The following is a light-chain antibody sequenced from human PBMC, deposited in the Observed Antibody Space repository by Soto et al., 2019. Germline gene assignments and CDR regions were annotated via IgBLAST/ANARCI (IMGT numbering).Light chain of an antibody. CDR1: QTIDTW. CDR3: QQYTNWPKT. Sequence: DIQMTQSPSTLSASVGDRVTITCRASQTIDTWLAWYQQRPGKPPNLLIYKASTLASGVPSRFSGSGSGTEFTLTISSLQSEDFAVYYCQQYTNWPKTFGQGTKVDI. V-gene: IGKV1-5*03. CDR2: KAS. J-gene: IGKJ1*01.